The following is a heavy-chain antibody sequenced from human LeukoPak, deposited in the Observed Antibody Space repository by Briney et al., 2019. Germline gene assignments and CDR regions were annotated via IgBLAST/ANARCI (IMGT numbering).Heavy chain of an antibody. J-gene: IGHJ4*02. D-gene: IGHD3-22*01. CDR3: ARVLHKRNYDSTTYYGY. Sequence: GGSLRLSCAASGFTFSSYSMNWVRQAPGKGLEWVSSISGSSSYIYYADSVKGRFTISRHNAKNSLYLQMNSLRAEDTAVYYCARVLHKRNYDSTTYYGYWGQGTLVTVSS. CDR2: ISGSSSYI. V-gene: IGHV3-21*01. CDR1: GFTFSSYS.